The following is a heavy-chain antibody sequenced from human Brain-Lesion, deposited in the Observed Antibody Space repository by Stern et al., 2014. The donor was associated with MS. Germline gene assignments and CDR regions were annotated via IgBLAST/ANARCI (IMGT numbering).Heavy chain of an antibody. D-gene: IGHD3-10*01. CDR1: GFSFDDYG. CDR2: ICWNKPTL. J-gene: IGHJ6*02. V-gene: IGHV3-9*01. CDR3: ARGRGVFCYYYAMDV. Sequence: EVHLVESGGDLVQPGRSLRLSCVASGFSFDDYGMHWVRQAPGKGLEWVSGICWNKPTLGYACSVEGPMPNSRSNAENSLYLQINSLRPEDTALYYCARGRGVFCYYYAMDVWGQGTTVTVSS.